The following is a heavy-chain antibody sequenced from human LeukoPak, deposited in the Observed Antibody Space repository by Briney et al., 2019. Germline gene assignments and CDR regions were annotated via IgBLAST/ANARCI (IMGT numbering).Heavy chain of an antibody. Sequence: ASVKVSCKASGGTFSSYAISWVRQAPGQGLEWMGRINPNSGGTNYAQKFQGRVTMTRDTSISTAYMELSRLRSDDTAVYYCASPWYNWNDDAFDIWGQGTMVTVSS. V-gene: IGHV1-2*06. CDR3: ASPWYNWNDDAFDI. CDR1: GGTFSSYA. D-gene: IGHD1-20*01. J-gene: IGHJ3*02. CDR2: INPNSGGT.